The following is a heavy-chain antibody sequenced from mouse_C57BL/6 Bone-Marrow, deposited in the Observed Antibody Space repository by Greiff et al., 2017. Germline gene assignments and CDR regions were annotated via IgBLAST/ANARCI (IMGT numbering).Heavy chain of an antibody. J-gene: IGHJ3*01. V-gene: IGHV5-9-1*02. CDR2: ISSGGDYI. D-gene: IGHD1-1*01. Sequence: EVQRVESGEGLVKPGGSLKLSCAASGFTFSSYAMSWVRQTPEKRLEWVAYISSGGDYIYYADTVKGRFTISRDNARTTLYLQMRNLRSKDTAMSDCTGDWMGGCFTVAYWGQGTLVTVSA. CDR3: TGDWMGGCFTVAY. CDR1: GFTFSSYA.